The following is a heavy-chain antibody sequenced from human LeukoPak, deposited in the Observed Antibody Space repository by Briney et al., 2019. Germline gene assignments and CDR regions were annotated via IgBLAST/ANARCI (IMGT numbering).Heavy chain of an antibody. CDR1: GFTFSSYS. J-gene: IGHJ4*02. V-gene: IGHV3-21*01. D-gene: IGHD3-22*01. CDR2: VNTVSSYI. Sequence: GGSLRLSCVASGFTFSSYSMNWVRQAPGKGPEWVASVNTVSSYIYYADSMRGRFTISRDNAKNSLFLQMNSLRAEDTAVYYCARLRRNSDRSDFFYYYDHWGQGTLVTVSS. CDR3: ARLRRNSDRSDFFYYYDH.